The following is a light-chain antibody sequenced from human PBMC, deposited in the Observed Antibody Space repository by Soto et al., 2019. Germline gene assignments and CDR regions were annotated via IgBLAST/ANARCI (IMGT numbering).Light chain of an antibody. J-gene: IGKJ1*01. CDR1: QSVSSN. V-gene: IGKV3-15*01. CDR3: QRYNNWPRT. Sequence: EIVMTQSPATLSVSPGERATLSCRASQSVSSNLAWYQQKPGQAPRLLIYGASTRATGIPARFSGSGSGTEFTLTISGLQSEDFAVYYCQRYNNWPRTFGQGTKVDIK. CDR2: GAS.